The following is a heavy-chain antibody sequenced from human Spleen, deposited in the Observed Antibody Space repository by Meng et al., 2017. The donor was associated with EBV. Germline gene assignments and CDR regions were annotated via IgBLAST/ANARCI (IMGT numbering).Heavy chain of an antibody. CDR1: GGAIITGGYA. CDR2: IYHGGST. V-gene: IGHV4-30-2*01. J-gene: IGHJ3*02. Sequence: QLHPQASGAGLVKPSQTLSLSLAVSGGAIITGGYAWNCVRQPPGKGLEWIGFIYHGGSTNSNPSLQSRVTISVDRSNNQFSLKLTSVTAADTAVYYCARGKGNDAFDIWGQGTMVTVSS. CDR3: ARGKGNDAFDI. D-gene: IGHD4-23*01.